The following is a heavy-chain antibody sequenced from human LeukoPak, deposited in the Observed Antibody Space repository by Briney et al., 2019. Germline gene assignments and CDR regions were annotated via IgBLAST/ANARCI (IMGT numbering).Heavy chain of an antibody. CDR1: GFTFSSYG. D-gene: IGHD6-13*01. CDR3: AKDTIASPEEQLDLSYFDY. J-gene: IGHJ4*02. V-gene: IGHV3-30*02. CDR2: IRYDGSNK. Sequence: GGSLRLSCAASGFTFSSYGMHWVRQAPGKGLEWVAFIRYDGSNKYYADSVKGRFTISRDNSKNTLYLQMNSLSAEDTAVYYCAKDTIASPEEQLDLSYFDYWGQGTLVTVSS.